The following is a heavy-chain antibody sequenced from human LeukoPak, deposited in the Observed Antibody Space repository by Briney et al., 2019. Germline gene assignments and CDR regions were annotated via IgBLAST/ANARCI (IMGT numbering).Heavy chain of an antibody. D-gene: IGHD1-26*01. Sequence: GSSVKVSCKASGGTFSSYAISWVRQAPGQGLEWMGWISAYNGNTNYAQKLQGRVTMTTDTSTSTAYMELRSLRSDDTAVYYCARAGIVGAEKTGDYWGQGTLVTVSS. J-gene: IGHJ4*02. V-gene: IGHV1-18*01. CDR3: ARAGIVGAEKTGDY. CDR1: GGTFSSYA. CDR2: ISAYNGNT.